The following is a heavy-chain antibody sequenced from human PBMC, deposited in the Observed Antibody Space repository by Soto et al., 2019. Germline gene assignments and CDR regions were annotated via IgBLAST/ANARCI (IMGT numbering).Heavy chain of an antibody. J-gene: IGHJ4*02. CDR3: ARFTVTTHYFDY. Sequence: SETLSLTCTVSGGSISSYYWSWIRQPPGKGLERIGYIYYSGSTNYTPSLKSRVTISVDTSKNQFSLKLSSVTAADTAVYYCARFTVTTHYFDYWGQGTLVTVSS. CDR1: GGSISSYY. D-gene: IGHD4-4*01. V-gene: IGHV4-59*08. CDR2: IYYSGST.